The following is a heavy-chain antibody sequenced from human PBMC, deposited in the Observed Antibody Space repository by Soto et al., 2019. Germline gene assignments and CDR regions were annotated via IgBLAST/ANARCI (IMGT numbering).Heavy chain of an antibody. V-gene: IGHV3-23*01. CDR1: GFIFNNYD. CDR3: AKVWSGRYFDC. Sequence: EVQLLESGGGLVQPGGSLRLSCAASGFIFNNYDMAWVRQIPGKGLEWVSSVTHSGGSTYYADSVKGRFTISRDNSKSTLYVQMNSLRAEDTAVYYCAKVWSGRYFDCWGQGTLVTVSS. CDR2: VTHSGGST. D-gene: IGHD3-3*01. J-gene: IGHJ4*02.